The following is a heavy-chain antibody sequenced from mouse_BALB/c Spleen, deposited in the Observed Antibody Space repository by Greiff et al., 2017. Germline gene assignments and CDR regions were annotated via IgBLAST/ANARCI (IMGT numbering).Heavy chain of an antibody. D-gene: IGHD2-4*01. V-gene: IGHV5-9-4*01. J-gene: IGHJ2*01. CDR3: ARGGYDYDVSYFDS. Sequence: DVHLVESGGGLVKPGGSLKLSCAASGFTFSSYAMSWVRQSPEKRLEWVAEISSGGSSTYYPDTVTGRFTISRDNAKNTLYLEMSSLRSEDTAMYYSARGGYDYDVSYFDSWGEGTTLTVSS. CDR1: GFTFSSYA. CDR2: ISSGGSST.